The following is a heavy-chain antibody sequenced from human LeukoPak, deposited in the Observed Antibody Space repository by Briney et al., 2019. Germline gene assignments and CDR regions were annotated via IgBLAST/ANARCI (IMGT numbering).Heavy chain of an antibody. Sequence: PSETLSLTCAVYGGSFSGYYWSWIRQPPGKGLEWIGEINHSGSTNYNPSLKSRVTISVDTSKNQFSLKLSSVTAADTAVYYCARVGSSWYVDYRGQGTLVTVSS. J-gene: IGHJ4*02. V-gene: IGHV4-34*01. CDR1: GGSFSGYY. CDR3: ARVGSSWYVDY. CDR2: INHSGST. D-gene: IGHD6-13*01.